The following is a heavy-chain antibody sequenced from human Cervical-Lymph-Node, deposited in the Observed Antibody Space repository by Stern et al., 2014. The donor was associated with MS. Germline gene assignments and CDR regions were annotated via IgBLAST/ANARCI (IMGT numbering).Heavy chain of an antibody. CDR2: IYSSGST. V-gene: IGHV4-61*02. Sequence: QVQLQESGPGLVKPSQTLSLTCAVSGGSISSGSHHWSWIRQPAGKGLEWIGRIYSSGSTNYFPSLKSRVTISLDPSRNQFSLKLTSVTAADTAVYYCACGPVGAPFEDWGQGALVTVSS. CDR3: ACGPVGAPFED. D-gene: IGHD1-26*01. J-gene: IGHJ4*02. CDR1: GGSISSGSHH.